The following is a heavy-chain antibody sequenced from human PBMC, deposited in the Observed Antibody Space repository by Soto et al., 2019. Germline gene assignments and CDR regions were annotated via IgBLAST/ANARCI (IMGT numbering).Heavy chain of an antibody. D-gene: IGHD6-13*01. J-gene: IGHJ4*02. CDR1: GYIFTSYD. Sequence: ASVKVSCKASGYIFTSYDINWVRQATGQGLEWMGWMNPNSGNTGYAQKLQGRVTMTTDTSTSTAYMELRSLRSDDTAVYYCARDLAAGTCDYWGQGTLVTVSS. V-gene: IGHV1-8*01. CDR2: MNPNSGNT. CDR3: ARDLAAGTCDY.